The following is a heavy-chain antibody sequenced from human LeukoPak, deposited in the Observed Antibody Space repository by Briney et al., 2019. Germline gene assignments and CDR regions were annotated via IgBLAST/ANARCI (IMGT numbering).Heavy chain of an antibody. D-gene: IGHD2-2*01. CDR3: ARVKGIVVVPAARYYFDY. CDR2: IYYSGST. V-gene: IGHV4-59*01. CDR1: GGSISSYC. Sequence: PSQTLSLTCTVSGGSISSYCWSWIRQPPGKGLEWIGYIYYSGSTNYNPSLKSRVTISVDTSKSQFSLKLSSVTAADTAVYYCARVKGIVVVPAARYYFDYWGQGTLVTVSS. J-gene: IGHJ4*02.